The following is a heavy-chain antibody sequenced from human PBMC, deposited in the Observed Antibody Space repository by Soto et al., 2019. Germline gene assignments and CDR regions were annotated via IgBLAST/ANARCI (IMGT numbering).Heavy chain of an antibody. D-gene: IGHD3-10*01. V-gene: IGHV3-66*01. CDR2: IYSGGST. CDR1: GFTVSSNY. Sequence: GGSLRLSCAASGFTVSSNYMSWVRQAPGKGLEWVSVIYSGGSTYYADSVKGRFTISRDNSKNTLYLQMNSLRAEDTAVYYCAREANYGSGSYYYFDYWGQGTLVTVSS. J-gene: IGHJ4*02. CDR3: AREANYGSGSYYYFDY.